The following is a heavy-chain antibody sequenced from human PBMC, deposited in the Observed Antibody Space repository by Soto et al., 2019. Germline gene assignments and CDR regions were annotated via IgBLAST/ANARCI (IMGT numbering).Heavy chain of an antibody. Sequence: EVQLLESGGGLVQPGGSLRLSCAASAFTFNTYAMGWVRQAPGKGLEWVSAISVSGGGTYYADSVKGRFTISRDTSKNTLYVQMNSPRADDTAVYYCAKSGGASPYYFDYWGRGTLVTVSS. CDR1: AFTFNTYA. D-gene: IGHD1-26*01. CDR3: AKSGGASPYYFDY. CDR2: ISVSGGGT. V-gene: IGHV3-23*01. J-gene: IGHJ4*02.